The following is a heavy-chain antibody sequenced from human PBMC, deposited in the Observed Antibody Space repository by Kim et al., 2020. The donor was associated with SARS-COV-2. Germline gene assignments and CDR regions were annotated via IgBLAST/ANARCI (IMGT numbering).Heavy chain of an antibody. J-gene: IGHJ4*02. V-gene: IGHV3-30*01. Sequence: SNKYYADSVKGRFTNSRDNSKNTLYLQRISLGAEDTAVYYCARDLGGYFDCGGQGPLVTVSS. CDR2: SNK. D-gene: IGHD3-16*01. CDR3: ARDLGGYFDC.